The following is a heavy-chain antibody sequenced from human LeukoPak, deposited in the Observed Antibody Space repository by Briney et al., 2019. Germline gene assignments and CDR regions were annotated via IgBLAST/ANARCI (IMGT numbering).Heavy chain of an antibody. V-gene: IGHV4-59*01. CDR1: VGSFSGYY. CDR2: IYYSGSN. Sequence: SETLSLTCAVYVGSFSGYYWSWIRQPPGKGLEWIGYIYYSGSNNYNPSLKSRVTISVDTSKNQFSLKLSSVTAADTAVYYCAREASTVSGFDPWGQGTLVTVSS. CDR3: AREASTVSGFDP. D-gene: IGHD4-17*01. J-gene: IGHJ5*02.